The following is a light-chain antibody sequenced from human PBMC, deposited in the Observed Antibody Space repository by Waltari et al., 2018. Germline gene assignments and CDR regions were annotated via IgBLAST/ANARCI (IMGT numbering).Light chain of an antibody. V-gene: IGKV1-6*01. CDR3: LQDYIYPWT. CDR1: QGIRND. CDR2: AAS. Sequence: AIQMTQSPSSPSASVGDRVTITCRASQGIRNDLGWYQQKPGKAPKVLIYAASSLQSGVPSRFSGSGSGTDFTLTISSLQPDDFATYYCLQDYIYPWTFGQGTKVEIK. J-gene: IGKJ1*01.